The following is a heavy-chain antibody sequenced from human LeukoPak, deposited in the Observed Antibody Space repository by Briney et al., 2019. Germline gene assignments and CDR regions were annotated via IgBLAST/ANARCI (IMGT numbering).Heavy chain of an antibody. V-gene: IGHV5-51*01. D-gene: IGHD3-3*01. CDR3: ARTSYDFWSGVNWFDP. CDR2: IYPGDSDT. CDR1: GYSFTSYW. Sequence: GESLKISCKGSGYSFTSYWIGWVRQMPGKSLEWMGIIYPGDSDTRYSPSFQNQVTISADKSISTAYLQWSSLKASDSAMYYCARTSYDFWSGVNWFDPWGQGTLVTVSS. J-gene: IGHJ5*02.